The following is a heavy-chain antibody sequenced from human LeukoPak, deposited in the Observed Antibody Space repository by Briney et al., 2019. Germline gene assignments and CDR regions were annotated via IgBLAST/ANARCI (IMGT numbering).Heavy chain of an antibody. J-gene: IGHJ4*02. CDR1: GYTFTSYY. CDR2: INPSGGST. V-gene: IGHV1-46*01. Sequence: ASVKVSCKASGYTFTSYYMHWVRQAPGQGLEWMGIINPSGGSTSYAQKFQGRVTMTRDMSTSTVYMELSSLRSEDTAVYYCARTGILRYFDWLGSNYFDYWGQGTLVTVSS. D-gene: IGHD3-9*01. CDR3: ARTGILRYFDWLGSNYFDY.